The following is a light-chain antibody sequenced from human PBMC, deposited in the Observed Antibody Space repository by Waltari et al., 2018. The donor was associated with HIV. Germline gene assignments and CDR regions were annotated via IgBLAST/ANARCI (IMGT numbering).Light chain of an antibody. V-gene: IGKV4-1*01. CDR3: QQYYGTPYT. J-gene: IGKJ2*01. Sequence: DIVMTQSPDSLAVSLGERANIRCKSSQNVLYSSNKKHYLSWYQHKAGQPPKRLIYWASTRESGVPDRFSGSGSGTDFTLTISSLQAEDVAVYYCQQYYGTPYTFGQGTNLEIK. CDR2: WAS. CDR1: QNVLYSSNKKHY.